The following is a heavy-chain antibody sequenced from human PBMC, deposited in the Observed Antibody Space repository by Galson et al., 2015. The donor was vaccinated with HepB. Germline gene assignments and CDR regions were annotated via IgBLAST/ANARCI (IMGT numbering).Heavy chain of an antibody. CDR3: ATSPRYSSGPYWYFDL. CDR1: GYTLTELS. J-gene: IGHJ2*01. Sequence: SVKVSCKVSGYTLTELSMHWVRQAPGKGLEWMGGFDPEDGETIYAQKFQGRVTMTEDTSTDTAYMELSSLRSEDTAVYYCATSPRYSSGPYWYFDLWGRGTLVTVSS. D-gene: IGHD6-19*01. CDR2: FDPEDGET. V-gene: IGHV1-24*01.